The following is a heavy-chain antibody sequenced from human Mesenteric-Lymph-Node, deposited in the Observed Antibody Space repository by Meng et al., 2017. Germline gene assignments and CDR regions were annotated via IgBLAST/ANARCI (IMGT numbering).Heavy chain of an antibody. CDR1: GFDFTDYW. Sequence: GGSLRLSCETSGFDFTDYWIGWVRQMPGKGLEWMGNIYPGDSDLRYGPSFQGQVTFSVDKSISTAYLQWSSLKASDTAMYYCARRGYSYVDAFDIWGQGTMVTVSS. D-gene: IGHD5-18*01. CDR2: IYPGDSDL. J-gene: IGHJ3*02. CDR3: ARRGYSYVDAFDI. V-gene: IGHV5-51*01.